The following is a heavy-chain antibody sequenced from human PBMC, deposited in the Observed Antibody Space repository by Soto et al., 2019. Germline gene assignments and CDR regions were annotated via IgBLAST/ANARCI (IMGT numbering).Heavy chain of an antibody. D-gene: IGHD3-3*01. J-gene: IGHJ3*02. CDR2: VYIDGGT. Sequence: EVKLVQSGGGLIQPGGSLRLSCTASGFIVTNTYMSWVRQAPGKGLEWVSVVYIDGGTEYADPVKGRFTTFRDNSKNTLHLQMNSLRAEDTAVYDCAREPLWSGSLPLDAFDIWGQGTMVTVSS. CDR3: AREPLWSGSLPLDAFDI. V-gene: IGHV3-53*01. CDR1: GFIVTNTY.